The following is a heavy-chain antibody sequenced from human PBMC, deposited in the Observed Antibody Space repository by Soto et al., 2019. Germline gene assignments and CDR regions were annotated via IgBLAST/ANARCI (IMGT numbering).Heavy chain of an antibody. Sequence: SETLSLTCTVSGGSISTYYWTWIRQSPAKGLEWIGYISDSGRTNYNPSLKSRVTISVDTSKNQFSLKLSSVTAADTAVYYCTRGRFSSSWYVFDPWGQGTLVTVSS. CDR2: ISDSGRT. J-gene: IGHJ5*02. CDR1: GGSISTYY. V-gene: IGHV4-59*01. CDR3: TRGRFSSSWYVFDP. D-gene: IGHD6-13*01.